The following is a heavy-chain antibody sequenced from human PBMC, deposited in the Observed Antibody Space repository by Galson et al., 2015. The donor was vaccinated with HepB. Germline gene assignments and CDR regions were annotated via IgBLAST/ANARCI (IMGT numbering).Heavy chain of an antibody. J-gene: IGHJ6*02. CDR1: GYTFSNYG. Sequence: SVKVSCKASGYTFSNYGINWVRQAPGQGLEWMGWINGYNGNTNYAHKLQDRVTMTKDTSTSTAYMEVRSLRSDDTAVYYCARSPFYSGVAVGMDVWGQGTTVTVSS. D-gene: IGHD5-12*01. CDR3: ARSPFYSGVAVGMDV. CDR2: INGYNGNT. V-gene: IGHV1-18*01.